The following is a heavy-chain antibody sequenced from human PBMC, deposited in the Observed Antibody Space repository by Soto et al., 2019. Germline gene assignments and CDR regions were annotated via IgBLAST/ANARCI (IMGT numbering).Heavy chain of an antibody. CDR2: IYYSGST. Sequence: PSETLSLTCTVSGGSISSSSYYWGWIRQPPGKGLEWIGSIYYSGSTYYNPSLKSRVTISVDTSKNQFSLKLSSVTAADTAVYYCARWYYDFWSGYLDYWGQGTLVTVSS. V-gene: IGHV4-39*01. CDR1: GGSISSSSYY. CDR3: ARWYYDFWSGYLDY. J-gene: IGHJ4*02. D-gene: IGHD3-3*01.